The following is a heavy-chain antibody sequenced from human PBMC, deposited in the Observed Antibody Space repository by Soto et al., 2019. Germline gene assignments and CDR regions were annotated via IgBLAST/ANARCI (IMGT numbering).Heavy chain of an antibody. Sequence: SETLSITCTVSGGYISSGGYYWSWIRQHPGKGLEWIGYIYYSGSTYYNPSLKSRVTISVDTSKNQFSLKLSSVTAADTAVYYCARGEQQLVLGFDPWGQGTLVTVSS. J-gene: IGHJ5*02. CDR2: IYYSGST. V-gene: IGHV4-31*03. D-gene: IGHD6-13*01. CDR1: GGYISSGGYY. CDR3: ARGEQQLVLGFDP.